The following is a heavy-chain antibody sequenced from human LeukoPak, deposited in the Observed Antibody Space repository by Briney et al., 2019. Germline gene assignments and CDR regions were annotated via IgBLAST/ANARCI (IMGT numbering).Heavy chain of an antibody. J-gene: IGHJ3*02. CDR2: ITASGDGT. D-gene: IGHD5-12*01. Sequence: PGGSLRLSCAASGFSFTNYGMSWVRQAPGKGLEWVSAITASGDGTYYADSVQGRFTISRDNSKNTLTLQMNSLRAEDTAVYYCAKESPVATIWGQGTMVTVSP. CDR3: AKESPVATI. CDR1: GFSFTNYG. V-gene: IGHV3-23*01.